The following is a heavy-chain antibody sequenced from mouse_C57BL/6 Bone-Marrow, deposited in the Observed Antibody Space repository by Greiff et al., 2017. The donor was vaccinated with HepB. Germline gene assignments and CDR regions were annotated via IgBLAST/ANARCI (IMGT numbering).Heavy chain of an antibody. Sequence: DVKLVESGGGLVKPGGSLKLSCAASGFTFSDYGMHWVRQAPEQGLEWVAYISSGSSTIYYADTVKGRFTISRDNAKNTLFLQMTSLRSEDTAMYYCAGYYDGFAYWGQGTLVTVSA. J-gene: IGHJ3*01. CDR2: ISSGSSTI. CDR3: AGYYDGFAY. V-gene: IGHV5-17*01. D-gene: IGHD2-4*01. CDR1: GFTFSDYG.